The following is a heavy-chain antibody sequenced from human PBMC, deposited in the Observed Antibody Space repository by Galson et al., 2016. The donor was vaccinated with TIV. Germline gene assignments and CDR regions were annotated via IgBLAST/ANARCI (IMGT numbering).Heavy chain of an antibody. D-gene: IGHD2-15*01. CDR3: ARDIPFGGSCYFVCD. CDR2: ILPTSATT. V-gene: IGHV1-69*05. Sequence: SVKVSCKASGGTFNNYAINWVRQAPGQGLEWMGGILPTSATTNYAQKFQGRVAMSTDASTSTVYRELRSLRSEVTAVYSCARDIPFGGSCYFVCDWGQGTLVTVSS. J-gene: IGHJ4*02. CDR1: GGTFNNYA.